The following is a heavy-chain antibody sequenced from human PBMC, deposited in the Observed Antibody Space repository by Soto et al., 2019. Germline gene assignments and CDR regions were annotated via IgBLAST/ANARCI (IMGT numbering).Heavy chain of an antibody. V-gene: IGHV4-4*02. CDR3: AGEPKGGPAAGAIEI. D-gene: IGHD6-25*01. CDR1: GGSISSSNW. Sequence: SETLSLTCAVSGGSISSSNWWSWVRQPPGKGLEWIGEIYHSGSPYYNPSLKSRVAISVDTSKNQFSLNLTSVTAADTAVYFCAGEPKGGPAAGAIEIWGQGTMVTVSS. CDR2: IYHSGSP. J-gene: IGHJ3*02.